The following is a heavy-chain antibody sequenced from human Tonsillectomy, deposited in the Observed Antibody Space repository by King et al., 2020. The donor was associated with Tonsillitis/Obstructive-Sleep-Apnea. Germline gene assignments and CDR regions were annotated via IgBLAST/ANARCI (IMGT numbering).Heavy chain of an antibody. V-gene: IGHV4-34*01. CDR3: ARGSVVVVPAAIVWWFDP. J-gene: IGHJ5*02. Sequence: VQLPQWGAGLLKPSETLSLTCAVYGGSFSGYYWSWIRQPPGKGLEWIGEINHSGSTNYNPALKSRVTISVDTSKNQFSLKLTSVTAADTAVYYCARGSVVVVPAAIVWWFDPWVQGTLVTVSS. CDR1: GGSFSGYY. D-gene: IGHD2-2*01. CDR2: INHSGST.